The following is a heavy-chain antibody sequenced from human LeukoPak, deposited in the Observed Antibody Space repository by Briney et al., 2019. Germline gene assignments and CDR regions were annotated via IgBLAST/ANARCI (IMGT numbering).Heavy chain of an antibody. J-gene: IGHJ4*02. CDR3: ARGPSHGDHSGY. D-gene: IGHD4-17*01. CDR1: GGSFSGYY. CDR2: INHSGST. V-gene: IGHV4-34*01. Sequence: PSETLSLTCAVYGGSFSGYYWSWIRQPPGKGLEWIGEINHSGSTNYNPSLKSRVTISVDTSKNQFSLKLSSVTAADTAVYYCARGPSHGDHSGYWGQGTLVTVSS.